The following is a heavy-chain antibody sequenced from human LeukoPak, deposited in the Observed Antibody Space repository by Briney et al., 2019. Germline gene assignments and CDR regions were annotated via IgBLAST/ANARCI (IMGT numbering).Heavy chain of an antibody. Sequence: PSETLSLTCTVSRGSISTKNYFWGWIRRPSGKGLEWIGSISHSGGTYYSPSLKSRVTISIDTSKTQFSLKLRSVTAADTAVYFCARHIPLIHSITGSYHYYMDVWGEGTTVAVSS. CDR2: ISHSGGT. J-gene: IGHJ6*03. CDR3: ARHIPLIHSITGSYHYYMDV. V-gene: IGHV4-39*01. D-gene: IGHD3-22*01. CDR1: RGSISTKNYF.